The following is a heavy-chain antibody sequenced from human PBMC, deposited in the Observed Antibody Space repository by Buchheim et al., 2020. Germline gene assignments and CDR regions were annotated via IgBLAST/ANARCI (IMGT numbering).Heavy chain of an antibody. CDR1: GGSISSGGYY. V-gene: IGHV4-31*03. Sequence: QVQLQESGPGLVKPSQTLSLTCTVSGGSISSGGYYWSWIRQHPGKGLEWIGYIYYSGSTYYNPSLKSRVTISVDTSKNQFSLKLSSVTAADTAVYYCARAPSERSKYQLLSDYSNYVYYFDYWGQGTL. J-gene: IGHJ4*02. CDR2: IYYSGST. CDR3: ARAPSERSKYQLLSDYSNYVYYFDY. D-gene: IGHD2-2*01.